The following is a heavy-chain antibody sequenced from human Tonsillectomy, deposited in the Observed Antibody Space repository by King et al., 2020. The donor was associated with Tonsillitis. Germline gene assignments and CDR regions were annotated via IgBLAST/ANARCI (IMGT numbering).Heavy chain of an antibody. CDR2: IYWDDDK. J-gene: IGHJ4*02. Sequence: TLKESGPTLVKPTQTLTLTCTFSGFSLTTSGVGVGWIRQPPGKALEWLALIYWDDDKRYSPSLNSRLTITKGTSKNQVVLTMTSMDPVDTATYYCARLFYFDSSGYKRDFDYWGQGTLVTVSS. V-gene: IGHV2-5*02. D-gene: IGHD3-22*01. CDR3: ARLFYFDSSGYKRDFDY. CDR1: GFSLTTSGVG.